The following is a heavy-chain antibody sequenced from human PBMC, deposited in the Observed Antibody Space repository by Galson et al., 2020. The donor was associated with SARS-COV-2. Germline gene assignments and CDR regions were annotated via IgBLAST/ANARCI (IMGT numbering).Heavy chain of an antibody. Sequence: SETLSLTCSVFGYSISNGYYWGWVRQPPGKGLEWIGSMYHSGKAYYNPSLKSRVTISLDKANNQFSLRLSSVTAADTALYYCARVEDGSYSEVAFDFWGQGTMVTVSS. D-gene: IGHD1-26*01. CDR1: GYSISNGYY. CDR2: MYHSGKA. CDR3: ARVEDGSYSEVAFDF. J-gene: IGHJ3*01. V-gene: IGHV4-38-2*02.